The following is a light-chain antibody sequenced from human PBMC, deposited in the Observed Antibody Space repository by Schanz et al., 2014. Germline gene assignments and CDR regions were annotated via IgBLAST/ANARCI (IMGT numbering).Light chain of an antibody. CDR1: QSVYRN. CDR2: RAS. Sequence: EIVMTQSPATLSVSPGESATLSCRASQSVYRNLAWYQQKPGQAPRLLIYRASNRATGTPDRFSGSGSGTDFTLTISSLQPEDFATYYCQQSYSTVIFTFGQGTKLEIK. V-gene: IGKV3D-15*01. CDR3: QQSYSTVIFT. J-gene: IGKJ2*01.